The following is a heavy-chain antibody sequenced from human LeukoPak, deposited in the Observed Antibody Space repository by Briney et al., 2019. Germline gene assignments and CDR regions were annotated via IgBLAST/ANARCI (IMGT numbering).Heavy chain of an antibody. CDR1: GFTFSSYS. CDR3: ARGGSGSYPLISDY. J-gene: IGHJ4*02. V-gene: IGHV3-21*01. CDR2: ISSSSSYI. D-gene: IGHD1-26*01. Sequence: GGSLRLSCAPSGFTFSSYSMNWVRQAPGKGLEWVSSISSSSSYIYYADSVKGRFTISRDNAKNSLYLQMNSLRAEDTAVYYCARGGSGSYPLISDYWGQGTLVTVSS.